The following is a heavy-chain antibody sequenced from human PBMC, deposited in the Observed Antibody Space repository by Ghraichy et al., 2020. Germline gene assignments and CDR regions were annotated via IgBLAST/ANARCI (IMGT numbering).Heavy chain of an antibody. Sequence: SETLSLTCTVSGGSISSGDYYWSWIRQPPGKGLEWIWYIYYSGSTYYNPSLKIRVTISVDTSKTQFSLKLCPVTAADTAVYYCARGVVVPAAGHNGFDPWGQGTLVTVSS. J-gene: IGHJ5*02. CDR1: GGSISSGDYY. V-gene: IGHV4-30-4*01. CDR3: ARGVVVPAAGHNGFDP. D-gene: IGHD2-2*01. CDR2: IYYSGST.